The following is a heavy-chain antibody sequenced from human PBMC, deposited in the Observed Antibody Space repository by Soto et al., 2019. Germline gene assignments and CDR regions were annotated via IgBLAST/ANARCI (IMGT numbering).Heavy chain of an antibody. CDR1: GGTFSSYA. CDR2: IIPIFGTA. J-gene: IGHJ4*02. V-gene: IGHV1-69*12. CDR3: ARDVGSSGYGY. D-gene: IGHD3-22*01. Sequence: QVQLVQSGAEVKKPGSSVKVSCKASGGTFSSYAISWVRQAPGQGLEWMGGIIPIFGTANYAQKFQGRVRVTADEATGTGYVELSRRRSEDTGVDWCARDVGSSGYGYWGQGTRVSVSS.